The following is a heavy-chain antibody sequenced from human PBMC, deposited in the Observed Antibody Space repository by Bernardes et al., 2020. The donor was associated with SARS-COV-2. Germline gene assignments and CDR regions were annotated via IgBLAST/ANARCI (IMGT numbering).Heavy chain of an antibody. D-gene: IGHD3-9*01. CDR3: ARAYYDILTTRRLYYYYGMDV. CDR2: IWYDGSNK. J-gene: IGHJ6*02. Sequence: GGSLRLSCAASGFTFSSYGMHWVRQAPGKGLEWVAVIWYDGSNKYYADSVKGRFTISRDNSKNTLYLQMNSLRAEDTAVYYCARAYYDILTTRRLYYYYGMDVWGQGTTVTVSS. V-gene: IGHV3-33*01. CDR1: GFTFSSYG.